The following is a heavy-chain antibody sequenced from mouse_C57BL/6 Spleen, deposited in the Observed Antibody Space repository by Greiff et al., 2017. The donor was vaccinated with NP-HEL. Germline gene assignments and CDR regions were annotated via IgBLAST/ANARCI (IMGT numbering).Heavy chain of an antibody. CDR1: GFTFSDYY. Sequence: EVQVVESEGGLVQPGSSMKLSCTASGFTFSDYYMAWVRQVPEKGLEWVANINYDGSSTYYLDSLKSRFIISRDNAKNILYLQMSSLKSEDTATYYCATAQAKGWFAYWGQGTLVTVSA. CDR3: ATAQAKGWFAY. J-gene: IGHJ3*01. V-gene: IGHV5-16*01. D-gene: IGHD3-2*02. CDR2: INYDGSST.